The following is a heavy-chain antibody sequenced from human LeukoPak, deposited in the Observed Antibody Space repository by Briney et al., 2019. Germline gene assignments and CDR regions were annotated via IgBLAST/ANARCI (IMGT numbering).Heavy chain of an antibody. V-gene: IGHV4-34*01. CDR1: GGSFSGYY. J-gene: IGHJ4*02. Sequence: TETLSLTCAVYGGSFSGYYWSWIRQPPGKGLEWIGEINHSGSTNYNPSLKSRVTISVDTSKNQFSLKLSSVTAADTAVYYRARGHSGLRGLLRRSYYFDYWGQGTLVTVSS. D-gene: IGHD4-17*01. CDR3: ARGHSGLRGLLRRSYYFDY. CDR2: INHSGST.